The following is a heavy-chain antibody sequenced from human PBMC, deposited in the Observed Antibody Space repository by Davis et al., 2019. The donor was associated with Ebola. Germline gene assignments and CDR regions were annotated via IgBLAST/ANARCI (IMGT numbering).Heavy chain of an antibody. V-gene: IGHV3-23*01. CDR1: GFTFSTYS. CDR2: ISGSGGST. CDR3: AKDGLFSSSWSFDY. D-gene: IGHD6-13*01. J-gene: IGHJ4*02. Sequence: GESLKISCAASGFTFSTYSMSWVRQAPGKGLEWVSAISGSGGSTYYADSVKGRFTISRDNSKNTLYLQMNSLRAEDTALYYCAKDGLFSSSWSFDYWGQGTLVTVSS.